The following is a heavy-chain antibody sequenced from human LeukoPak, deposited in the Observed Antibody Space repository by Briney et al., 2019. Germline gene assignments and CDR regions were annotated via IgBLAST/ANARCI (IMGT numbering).Heavy chain of an antibody. Sequence: TGGSLRLSCVASGFTFSSYGMHWVRQAPGKGLEWVAFIRYDGSNKYYADSVKGRFTISRDNSKNTLYLQMNSLRAEDAAMYYCARDGGSHIYYYYMDVWGKGTTVTISS. D-gene: IGHD3-16*01. V-gene: IGHV3-30*02. CDR1: GFTFSSYG. CDR3: ARDGGSHIYYYYMDV. J-gene: IGHJ6*03. CDR2: IRYDGSNK.